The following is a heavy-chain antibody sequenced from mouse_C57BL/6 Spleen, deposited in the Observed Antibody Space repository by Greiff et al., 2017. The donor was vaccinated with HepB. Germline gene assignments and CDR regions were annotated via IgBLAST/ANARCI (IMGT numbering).Heavy chain of an antibody. V-gene: IGHV1-82*01. CDR2: IYPGDGDT. CDR3: GRSRTTVVADY. J-gene: IGHJ2*01. Sequence: QVQLQQSGPELVKPGASVKISCKASGYAFSSSWMNWVQQRPGQGLEWIGRIYPGDGDTNYNGKFKGKATLTADKSSSTSYLQLSSLTSEDSAVYFCGRSRTTVVADYWGQGTTLTVSS. CDR1: GYAFSSSW. D-gene: IGHD1-1*01.